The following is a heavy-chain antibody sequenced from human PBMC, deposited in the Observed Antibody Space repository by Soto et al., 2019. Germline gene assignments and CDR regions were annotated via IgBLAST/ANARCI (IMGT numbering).Heavy chain of an antibody. J-gene: IGHJ4*02. CDR1: GXTFXXXA. CDR3: AREQYSGSYY. Sequence: SCAASGXTFXXXAMSWVRQAPGKGLEWVSAISGSGGSTYYADSVKGRFTISRDNSKNTLYLQMNSLRAEDTAVYYCAREQYSGSYYWGQGTLVTVS. D-gene: IGHD1-26*01. CDR2: ISGSGGST. V-gene: IGHV3-23*01.